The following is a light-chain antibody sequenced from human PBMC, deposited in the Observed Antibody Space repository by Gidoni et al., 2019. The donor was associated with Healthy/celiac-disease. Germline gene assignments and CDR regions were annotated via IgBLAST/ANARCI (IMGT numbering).Light chain of an antibody. CDR2: AAS. V-gene: IGKV1-39*01. Sequence: DIQMTQSPSSLSASVGDRVTITCRASQSISSYLNWYQQNPGKAPKLLIYAASSLQSGVPSRFSGSGSGTDFTLTISSLQPEDFATYYCQQSYSTPPTFXQXTKLXIK. J-gene: IGKJ2*01. CDR3: QQSYSTPPT. CDR1: QSISSY.